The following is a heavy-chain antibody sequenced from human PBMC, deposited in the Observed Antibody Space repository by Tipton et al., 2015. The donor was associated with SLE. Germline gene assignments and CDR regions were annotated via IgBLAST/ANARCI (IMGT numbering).Heavy chain of an antibody. CDR1: GGSIISGGFY. Sequence: TMSLTCTVSGGSIISGGFYCRSIRQHPGKGLEWIGYIYYSGSTYYNPSLKSRVTISIDTSKNQFPLKLSSVTAADTAVYYCARALQNYFDYWGQGTLVTVSS. V-gene: IGHV4-31*03. CDR3: ARALQNYFDY. J-gene: IGHJ4*02. CDR2: IYYSGST.